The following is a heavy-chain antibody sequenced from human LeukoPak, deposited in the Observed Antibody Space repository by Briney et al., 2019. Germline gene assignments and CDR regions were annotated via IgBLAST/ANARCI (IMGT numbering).Heavy chain of an antibody. V-gene: IGHV3-30*18. J-gene: IGHJ4*02. Sequence: GGSLRLSCAASGFTFSSYGMHWVRQAPGKGLEWVAVMSYDGSNKYYADSVKGRFTISRDNSKNTLYLQMNSLRAEDTAVYYCAKDYGGNPDYWGQGTLVTVSS. CDR1: GFTFSSYG. CDR2: MSYDGSNK. D-gene: IGHD4-23*01. CDR3: AKDYGGNPDY.